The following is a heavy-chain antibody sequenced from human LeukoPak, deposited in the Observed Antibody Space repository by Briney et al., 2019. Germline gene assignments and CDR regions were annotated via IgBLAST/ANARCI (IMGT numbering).Heavy chain of an antibody. J-gene: IGHJ4*02. Sequence: GESLKISCQGSGYSFTTYWIGWVRPMPGKGLECMGIIYPGDSDTRYSPSFQGQVTISADKSTTTVYLQWSSLKASDTAMYYCARLGTYWSNYYFEYWGQGTLVTVSS. CDR3: ARLGTYWSNYYFEY. CDR2: IYPGDSDT. V-gene: IGHV5-51*01. D-gene: IGHD3-10*01. CDR1: GYSFTTYW.